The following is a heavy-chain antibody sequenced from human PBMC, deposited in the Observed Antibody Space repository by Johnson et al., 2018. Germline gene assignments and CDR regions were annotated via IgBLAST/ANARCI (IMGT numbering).Heavy chain of an antibody. CDR2: ISGSGDNT. J-gene: IGHJ4*02. Sequence: VQLQESGGDLVQPGGSLRLSCAVSGFNFTTYAMTWVRQAPGKGLEWVSSISGSGDNTYYADSVKGRFTISRDNSKNMLYLQMNSLRVDDTAVYYCVPFYCSEDGCHQDWGQGTLVSVSS. CDR3: VPFYCSEDGCHQD. D-gene: IGHD2-15*01. V-gene: IGHV3-23*01. CDR1: GFNFTTYA.